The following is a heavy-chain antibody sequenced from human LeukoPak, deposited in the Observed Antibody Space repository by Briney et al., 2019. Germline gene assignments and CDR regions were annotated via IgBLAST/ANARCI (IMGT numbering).Heavy chain of an antibody. CDR1: GSFSGYY. Sequence: SETLSLTCAVYGSFSGYYWSWIRQPPGKGLEWIGEINHSGSTNYNPSLKSRVTISVDTSKNQFSLKLSSVTAADTTVYYCARQNFYRYCRSTSCYRPYYYYYMDVWGKGTTVTISS. CDR2: INHSGST. CDR3: ARQNFYRYCRSTSCYRPYYYYYMDV. V-gene: IGHV4-34*01. D-gene: IGHD2-2*01. J-gene: IGHJ6*03.